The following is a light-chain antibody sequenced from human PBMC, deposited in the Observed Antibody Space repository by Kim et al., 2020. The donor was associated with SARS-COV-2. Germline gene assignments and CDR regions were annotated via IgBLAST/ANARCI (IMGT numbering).Light chain of an antibody. J-gene: IGLJ1*01. CDR3: NSYRRSTNSYV. CDR2: DVD. Sequence: STPLSRTATSSHMSSYDHVSWYQQHPGKAPKLILYDVDNRPSGVSNRFSGSKSGYTAFLTISGLQAEDEADYYCNSYRRSTNSYVFGTGTKVTVL. CDR1: SSHMSSYDH. V-gene: IGLV2-14*04.